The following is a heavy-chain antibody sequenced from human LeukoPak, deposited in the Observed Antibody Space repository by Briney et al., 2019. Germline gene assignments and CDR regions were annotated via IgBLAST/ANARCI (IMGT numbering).Heavy chain of an antibody. CDR1: GYSISSGYY. V-gene: IGHV4-38-2*01. D-gene: IGHD1-14*01. CDR2: IYHSGST. CDR3: ARLDRWFDP. J-gene: IGHJ5*02. Sequence: SETLSLTCAVSGYSISSGYYWGWIRHPPGKGLEWIGSIYHSGSTYYNPSLKSRVTISVDTSKNQFSLKLSSVTAADTAVYYCARLDRWFDPWGQGTLVTVSS.